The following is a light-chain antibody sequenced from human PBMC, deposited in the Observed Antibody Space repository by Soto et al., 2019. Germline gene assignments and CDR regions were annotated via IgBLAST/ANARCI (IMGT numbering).Light chain of an antibody. J-gene: IGLJ1*01. CDR1: SSNIGNNY. CDR2: DNN. Sequence: SVLTQPPSVSAAPGQKVTISCSGSSSNIGNNYVSWYQQLPGTAPKLLIYDNNKRPSGIPDRFSGSKSGTSATLGITGLXTGDEAGYYCGTWDSSLSAYVFGTGTKVTVL. V-gene: IGLV1-51*01. CDR3: GTWDSSLSAYV.